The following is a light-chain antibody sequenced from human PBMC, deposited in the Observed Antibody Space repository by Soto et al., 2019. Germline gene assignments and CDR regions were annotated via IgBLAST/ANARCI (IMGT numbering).Light chain of an antibody. Sequence: QSVLTQPASVSGSPGQSITISCTGTSSDVGGYNYVYWYQQHPGKVLKLMIYDVTNRPSGVSNRFSGSKSGNTASLTISGLQVEDGVDYYCNSYTSSSTYVFGTGTKVTVL. CDR1: SSDVGGYNY. CDR2: DVT. CDR3: NSYTSSSTYV. V-gene: IGLV2-14*03. J-gene: IGLJ1*01.